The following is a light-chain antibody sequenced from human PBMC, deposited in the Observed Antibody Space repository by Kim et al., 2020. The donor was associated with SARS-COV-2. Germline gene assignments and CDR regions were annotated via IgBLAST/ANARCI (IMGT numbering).Light chain of an antibody. CDR3: SSYTTSSAYVI. V-gene: IGLV2-14*03. Sequence: QSITISCTGSSSDVGGYNYVSWYQQQPGKAPKLLLFDVSNRPSGVSTRFSGSKSGNMASLTISGLQAEDEAFYHCSSYTTSSAYVIFGGGTQLTVL. CDR2: DVS. J-gene: IGLJ2*01. CDR1: SSDVGGYNY.